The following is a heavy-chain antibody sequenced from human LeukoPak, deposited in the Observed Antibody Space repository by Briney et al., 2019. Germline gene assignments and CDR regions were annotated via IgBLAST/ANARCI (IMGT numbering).Heavy chain of an antibody. CDR1: GFTFSSYW. V-gene: IGHV3-7*01. CDR3: ARLTTTAPPAFEC. J-gene: IGHJ4*02. Sequence: GGSLRLSCAASGFTFSSYWMSSVRQAPGKGLEWVANIKQDGSYKYYVDSVKGRFTISRDNAKNSLYLQMSSLRAEDTAMYYCARLTTTAPPAFECWGQGTLVTVSS. CDR2: IKQDGSYK. D-gene: IGHD4/OR15-4a*01.